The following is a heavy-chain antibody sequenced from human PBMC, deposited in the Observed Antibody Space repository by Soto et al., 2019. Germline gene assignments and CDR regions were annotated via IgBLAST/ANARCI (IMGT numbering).Heavy chain of an antibody. CDR2: MYNTGST. CDR1: GGSISGYY. D-gene: IGHD2-15*01. CDR3: ARHIVVVVAANPLDY. J-gene: IGHJ4*02. V-gene: IGHV4-59*08. Sequence: SETLSLTCTVSGGSISGYYWSWIRQPPGKGLEWIGYMYNTGSTVYNPSFKSRVTISVDTSKNQFSLKLSSVTAADTAVYYCARHIVVVVAANPLDYWGQGTLVTVSS.